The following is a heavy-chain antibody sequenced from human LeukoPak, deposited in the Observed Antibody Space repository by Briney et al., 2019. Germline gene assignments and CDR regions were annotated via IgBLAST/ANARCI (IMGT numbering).Heavy chain of an antibody. Sequence: PGRSLRLSCAASGFTFSSYAMHWVRQAPGKGLEWVAVIWYDGSNTYHADSVKGRFTISRDNSKNTLFLQMNSLRAEDTAVYYCAKGFGASSGYSADYWGREPWSPSPQ. V-gene: IGHV3-33*06. D-gene: IGHD3-22*01. CDR3: AKGFGASSGYSADY. J-gene: IGHJ4*02. CDR1: GFTFSSYA. CDR2: IWYDGSNT.